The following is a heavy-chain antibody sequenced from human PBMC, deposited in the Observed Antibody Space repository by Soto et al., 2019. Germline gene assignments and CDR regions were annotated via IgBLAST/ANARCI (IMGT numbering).Heavy chain of an antibody. V-gene: IGHV4-59*01. CDR1: CASISSYY. J-gene: IGHJ4*02. CDR2: IHYSGTT. CDR3: ARYNSYAIDY. D-gene: IGHD2-8*01. Sequence: LETLSLTSRVSCASISSYYGIWLRQPPGKGLEWIANIHYSGTTNYNPSLASRVTLSVDTSKNQFSLKMTSVTAADRAMYFCARYNSYAIDYWGRGTLVTVSS.